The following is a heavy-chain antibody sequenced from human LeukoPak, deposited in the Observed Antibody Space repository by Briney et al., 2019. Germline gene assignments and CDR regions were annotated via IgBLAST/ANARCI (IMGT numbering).Heavy chain of an antibody. CDR3: ARLIAVTGYRYFDL. D-gene: IGHD6-19*01. V-gene: IGHV3-7*03. J-gene: IGHJ2*01. CDR2: IKQDGSEK. CDR1: GFTFSSYW. Sequence: QPGGSLRLSCSASGFTFSSYWITSGRWTPGKGLGWAANIKQDGSEKYYVDSVKGRFTISRDNAKNSLYLQMNSLRAEDTAVYYCARLIAVTGYRYFDLWGRGALVTVSS.